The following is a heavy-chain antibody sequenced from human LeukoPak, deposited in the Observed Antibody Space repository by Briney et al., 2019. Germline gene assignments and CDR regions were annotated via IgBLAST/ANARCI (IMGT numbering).Heavy chain of an antibody. J-gene: IGHJ4*02. D-gene: IGHD2-21*02. CDR1: GFTFSDYC. CDR3: ARVNRVTAIQELDY. Sequence: PGGSLRLSCAASGFTFSDYCMTWIRQAPGKGLEWVSCISSSGSTIFYADSVKGRFTISRDNAKSSLFLQMNSLRAEDTAVYYCARVNRVTAIQELDYWGQGTLVTVSS. CDR2: ISSSGSTI. V-gene: IGHV3-11*01.